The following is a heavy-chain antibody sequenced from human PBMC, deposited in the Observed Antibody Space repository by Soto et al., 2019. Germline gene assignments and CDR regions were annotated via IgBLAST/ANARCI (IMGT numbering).Heavy chain of an antibody. CDR2: ISWNSGSI. V-gene: IGHV3-9*01. Sequence: EVQLVASGGGLVQPGRSLRLSCAASGFTVDDYAMHWVRQAPGKGLEWVSGISWNSGSIGYADSVKGRITISSDNAENSLYLQMNSLRAEDTALYYCAKDGGYSSGRYGAWGQGTLVTVSS. CDR1: GFTVDDYA. D-gene: IGHD6-19*01. CDR3: AKDGGYSSGRYGA. J-gene: IGHJ5*02.